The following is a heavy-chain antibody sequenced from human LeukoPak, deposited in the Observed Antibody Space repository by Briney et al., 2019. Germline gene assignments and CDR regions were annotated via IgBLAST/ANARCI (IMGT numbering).Heavy chain of an antibody. J-gene: IGHJ4*02. CDR2: ISGDGGST. V-gene: IGHV3-43*02. CDR3: AKGPRASGWTYFDY. D-gene: IGHD6-19*01. Sequence: GGSLRLSCAAPGFMFHDYTIHWVRQAPGKGLEWVSLISGDGGSTFYADSVKGRFTISRDNSKNTLYLQMNSLRVEDTAVYYCAKGPRASGWTYFDYWGQGTLVTVSS. CDR1: GFMFHDYT.